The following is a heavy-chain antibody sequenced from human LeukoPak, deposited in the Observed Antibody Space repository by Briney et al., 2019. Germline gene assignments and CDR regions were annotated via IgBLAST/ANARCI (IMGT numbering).Heavy chain of an antibody. J-gene: IGHJ4*02. Sequence: HAGGSLRLSCAASGFTFSSYAMHWVRQAPGKGLEWVAVISYDGSNKYYADSVKGRFTISRDNSKNTLYLQMNSLRAEDTAVYYCARGHQLYYYGSGSLDYWGQGTLVTVSS. CDR3: ARGHQLYYYGSGSLDY. CDR2: ISYDGSNK. D-gene: IGHD3-10*01. V-gene: IGHV3-30-3*01. CDR1: GFTFSSYA.